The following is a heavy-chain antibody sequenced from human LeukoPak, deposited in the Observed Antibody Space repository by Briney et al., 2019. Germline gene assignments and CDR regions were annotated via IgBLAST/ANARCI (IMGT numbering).Heavy chain of an antibody. V-gene: IGHV3-30*04. D-gene: IGHD5-12*01. CDR1: GFTFSSYP. CDR3: ARVPEPTISPLYYYYMDV. J-gene: IGHJ6*03. Sequence: GGSLRLSCAASGFTFSSYPIHWVRQAPGKGLEWAAVISSDGNDKSYADSVRGRFTISRDNSKNTLYLQMNSLRVEDTAVYHCARVPEPTISPLYYYYMDVWGKGTTVTVSS. CDR2: ISSDGNDK.